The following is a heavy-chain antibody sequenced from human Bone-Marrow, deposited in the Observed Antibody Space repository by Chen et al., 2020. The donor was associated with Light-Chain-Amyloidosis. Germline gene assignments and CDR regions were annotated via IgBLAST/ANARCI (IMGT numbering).Heavy chain of an antibody. D-gene: IGHD2-2*02. Sequence: QVQLVESGGGVVQPGRSLRLSCAASGFTFSSYGMRWVRQAPGKGLEWVAVISYDGSNKYYADSVKGRFTISRDNSKNTLYLQMNSLRAEDTAVYYCAKDLGVVPAAIGGMDVWGQGTTVTVSS. CDR1: GFTFSSYG. CDR2: ISYDGSNK. V-gene: IGHV3-30*18. J-gene: IGHJ6*02. CDR3: AKDLGVVPAAIGGMDV.